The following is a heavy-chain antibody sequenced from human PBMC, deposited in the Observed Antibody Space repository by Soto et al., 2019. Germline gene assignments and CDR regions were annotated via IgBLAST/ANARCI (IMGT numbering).Heavy chain of an antibody. V-gene: IGHV3-23*01. Sequence: EVQLLESGGGLVQPGGSLRLSCAASGFTFSSYAMSWVRQAPGKGLEWVSAISGSGGSTYYADSVKGRSTISRDNSKPTPYLHMNSLRAEDTAVYYCAKCGWNGGGAFDIWGQGTMVTVSS. D-gene: IGHD1-1*01. J-gene: IGHJ3*02. CDR2: ISGSGGST. CDR3: AKCGWNGGGAFDI. CDR1: GFTFSSYA.